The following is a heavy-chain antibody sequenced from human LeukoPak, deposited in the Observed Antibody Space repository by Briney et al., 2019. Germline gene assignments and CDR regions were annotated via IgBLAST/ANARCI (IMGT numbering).Heavy chain of an antibody. D-gene: IGHD3-22*01. J-gene: IGHJ4*02. CDR1: GGTFSSYA. CDR3: ARDYYDSSGYYSRPLDY. Sequence: SVKVSCKASGGTFSSYAISWVRQAPGQGLEWMGGIIPIFGTANHAQKFQGRVTITADESTSTAYMELSSLRSEDTAVYYCARDYYDSSGYYSRPLDYWGQGTLVTVSS. V-gene: IGHV1-69*13. CDR2: IIPIFGTA.